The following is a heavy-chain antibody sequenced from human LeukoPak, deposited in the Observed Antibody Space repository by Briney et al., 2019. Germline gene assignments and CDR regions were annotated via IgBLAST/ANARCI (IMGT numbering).Heavy chain of an antibody. CDR1: GYSLTSYG. CDR3: ARAVPKAAGGYYMDV. J-gene: IGHJ6*03. V-gene: IGHV1-18*01. Sequence: ASVKVSCKASGYSLTSYGVSWVRPAPGQGLEWLGWISTYNGNTNYAPKFQGRGTMTTDTSTSTVYMELRSLRSDDTAVYYCARAVPKAAGGYYMDVWGKGTTVTVSS. CDR2: ISTYNGNT. D-gene: IGHD2-15*01.